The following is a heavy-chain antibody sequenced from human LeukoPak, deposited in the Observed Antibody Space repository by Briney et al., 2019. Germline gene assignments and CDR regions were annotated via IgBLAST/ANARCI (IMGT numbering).Heavy chain of an antibody. CDR2: IIPIFGTA. V-gene: IGHV1-69*05. J-gene: IGHJ3*02. CDR3: ARWRYFDWLGAFDI. D-gene: IGHD3-9*01. CDR1: GGTFSSYA. Sequence: SVKVSCKASGGTFSSYAISWVRQAPGQGLEWMGGIIPIFGTANYAQKLQGRVTITTDESTSTAYMELSSLRSEDTAVYYCARWRYFDWLGAFDIWGQGTMVTVSS.